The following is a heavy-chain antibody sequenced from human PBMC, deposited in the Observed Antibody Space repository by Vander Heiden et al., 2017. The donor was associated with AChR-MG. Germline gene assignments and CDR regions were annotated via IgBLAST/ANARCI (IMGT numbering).Heavy chain of an antibody. CDR3: ARDDQEYTLTPVLN. Sequence: EVQLVESGGGLVKPGGSLRLSCAASGFLFSSYNMNWVRQAPGKGLEWVSSINYDSSFISYGDSVGGRFTISRDNARYSVYLQMNSLRAEDTAVYYCARDDQEYTLTPVLNWGQGTLVTVSS. CDR1: GFLFSSYN. V-gene: IGHV3-21*01. D-gene: IGHD6-6*01. J-gene: IGHJ4*02. CDR2: INYDSSFI.